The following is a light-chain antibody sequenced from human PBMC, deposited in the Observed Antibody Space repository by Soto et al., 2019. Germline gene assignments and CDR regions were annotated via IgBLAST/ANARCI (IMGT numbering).Light chain of an antibody. J-gene: IGLJ1*01. CDR2: EDS. CDR1: SSDVGSYNL. CDR3: CSYADSSTYV. V-gene: IGLV2-23*01. Sequence: QSALTQPASVSGSPGQSITISCTGTSSDVGSYNLVSWYQQHPGKAPKLIIYEDSKRPSGVSNRFSGSKSGNTASLTISGLQTEDEADYYCCSYADSSTYVFGTGIKVTVL.